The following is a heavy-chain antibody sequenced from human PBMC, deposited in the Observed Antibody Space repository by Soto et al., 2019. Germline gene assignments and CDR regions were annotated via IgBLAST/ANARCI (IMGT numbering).Heavy chain of an antibody. V-gene: IGHV3-11*06. J-gene: IGHJ4*02. CDR3: ARGVHCSSTSCPTL. CDR1: GGTCVDYD. CDR2: ISGGSSYT. D-gene: IGHD2-2*01. Sequence: SLRDWWGVVGGTCVDYDMSWVRQAPGKGLEWVTYISGGSSYTNYADSVKGRFTISRDNAKNSLYLQMNSLRVEDTAVYFCARGVHCSSTSCPTLRGQGTLVTVS.